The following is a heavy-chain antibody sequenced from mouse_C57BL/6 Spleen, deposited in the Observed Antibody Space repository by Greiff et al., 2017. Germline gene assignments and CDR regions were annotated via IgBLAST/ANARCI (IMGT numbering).Heavy chain of an antibody. D-gene: IGHD4-1*01. CDR1: GYTFTSYW. Sequence: VKLQQPGTELVKPGSSVKLSCKASGYTFTSYWMHWVKQRPGQGLEWIGNINPSNGGTNYNEKFKSKATLTVDKSSSTAYMQLSSLTSEASAVYYCAREEVLGFFAYWGQGTLVTVSA. CDR3: AREEVLGFFAY. CDR2: INPSNGGT. J-gene: IGHJ3*01. V-gene: IGHV1-53*01.